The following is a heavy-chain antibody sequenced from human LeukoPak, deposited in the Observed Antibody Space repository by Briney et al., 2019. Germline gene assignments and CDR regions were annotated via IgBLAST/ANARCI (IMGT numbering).Heavy chain of an antibody. CDR1: GGSISSGSYY. Sequence: SETLSLTCTVSGGSISSGSYYWSWIRQPAGKGLEWIGRIYTSGSTNYNPSLKSRVTISVDTSKNQFSLKLSSVTAADTAVYYCARERVDRGEDAFDIWGQGTMVTVSS. D-gene: IGHD3-22*01. J-gene: IGHJ3*02. CDR3: ARERVDRGEDAFDI. CDR2: IYTSGST. V-gene: IGHV4-61*02.